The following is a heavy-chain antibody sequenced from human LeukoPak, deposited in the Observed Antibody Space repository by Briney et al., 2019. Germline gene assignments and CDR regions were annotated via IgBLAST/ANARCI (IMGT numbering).Heavy chain of an antibody. V-gene: IGHV3-21*03. J-gene: IGHJ6*02. CDR3: ARDPVGSSPFDYYYGMDV. CDR1: GFTFSSYS. Sequence: GGSLRLSCAASGFTFSSYSMNWVRQAPGKGLEWVSSISSISSYIYYADSVKGRFTISRDNAKNSLYLQMNSLRAEDTAVYYCARDPVGSSPFDYYYGMDVWGQGTTVTVSS. D-gene: IGHD1-26*01. CDR2: ISSISSYI.